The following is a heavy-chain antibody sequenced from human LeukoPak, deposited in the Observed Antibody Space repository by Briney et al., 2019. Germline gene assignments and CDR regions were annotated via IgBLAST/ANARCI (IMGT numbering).Heavy chain of an antibody. V-gene: IGHV4-38-2*01. CDR1: GYSISSGYY. CDR2: IYHSGST. D-gene: IGHD6-13*01. CDR3: ARGLRSSSWYSYYYYGMDV. J-gene: IGHJ6*04. Sequence: PSETLSLTCAVSGYSISSGYYWGWIRQPPGKGLEWIGSIYHSGSTYYNPPLKSRVTISVDTSKNQFSLKLSSVTAADTAVYYCARGLRSSSWYSYYYYGMDVWGKGTTVTVSS.